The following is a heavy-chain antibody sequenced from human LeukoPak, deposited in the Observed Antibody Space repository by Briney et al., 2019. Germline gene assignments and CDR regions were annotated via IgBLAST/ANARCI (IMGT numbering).Heavy chain of an antibody. CDR3: ASRLIEYYDSSGYYP. CDR1: GGPFRGYY. V-gene: IGHV4-34*01. J-gene: IGHJ5*02. D-gene: IGHD3-22*01. Sequence: PSETLSLTCAVYGGPFRGYYWSWIRQPPGKGLEWIGEINHSGSTNYNPSLKSRVTISVDTSKNQFSLKLSSVTAADTAVYYCASRLIEYYDSSGYYPWGQGTLVTVSS. CDR2: INHSGST.